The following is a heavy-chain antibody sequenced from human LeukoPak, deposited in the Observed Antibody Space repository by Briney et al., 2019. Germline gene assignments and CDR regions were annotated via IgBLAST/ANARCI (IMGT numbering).Heavy chain of an antibody. CDR2: ISYDGSNK. CDR3: AKDPYYYGSGSYSPFDY. V-gene: IGHV3-30*18. CDR1: GFTFSSYG. Sequence: PGRSLRLSCAASGFTFSSYGMHWVRQAPGKGLEWVAVISYDGSNKYYADSVKGRFTISRDNSKNTLYLQMNSLRAEDTAVYYCAKDPYYYGSGSYSPFDYWGQGTLVTVSS. J-gene: IGHJ4*02. D-gene: IGHD3-10*01.